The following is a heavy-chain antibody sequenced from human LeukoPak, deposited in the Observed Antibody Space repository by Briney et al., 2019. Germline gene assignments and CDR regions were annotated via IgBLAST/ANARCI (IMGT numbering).Heavy chain of an antibody. J-gene: IGHJ4*02. CDR2: INRSGST. CDR3: ARGAGGAVAGSYFDY. Sequence: SETLSLTCAVYGGSFSGYYWSWIRQPPGKGLEWIGEINRSGSTNYNPSLKSRVTISVDTSKNQFSLKLSSVTAADTAVYFCARGAGGAVAGSYFDYWGQGTLVTVSS. CDR1: GGSFSGYY. V-gene: IGHV4-34*01. D-gene: IGHD6-19*01.